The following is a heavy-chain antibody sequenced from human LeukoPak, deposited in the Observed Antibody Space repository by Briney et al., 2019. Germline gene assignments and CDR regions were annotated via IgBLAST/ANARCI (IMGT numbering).Heavy chain of an antibody. CDR2: INAGNGNT. D-gene: IGHD3-16*02. V-gene: IGHV1-3*01. Sequence: GASVKDSCKACGYTYTCYAIHWVRQAAGQRLEWMGWINAGNGNTKYSQKFQGRVTITRDTSASTAYMELSSLRSEDTAVYYCAGDTYYDYVWGSYRYSANPFDYWGQGTLVTVSS. CDR3: AGDTYYDYVWGSYRYSANPFDY. J-gene: IGHJ4*02. CDR1: GYTYTCYA.